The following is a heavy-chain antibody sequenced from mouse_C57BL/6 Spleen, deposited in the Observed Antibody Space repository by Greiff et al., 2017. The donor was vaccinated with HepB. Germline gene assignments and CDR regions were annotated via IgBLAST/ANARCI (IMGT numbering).Heavy chain of an antibody. V-gene: IGHV1-18*01. Sequence: VQLQQSGPELVKPGASVKIPCKASGYTFTDYNMDWVKQSHGKSLEWIGDINPNNGGTIYNQKFKGKATLTVDKSSSTAYMELRSLTSEDTAVYYCARGYYSTSYAMDYRGQGTSVTVSS. CDR1: GYTFTDYN. CDR2: INPNNGGT. CDR3: ARGYYSTSYAMDY. J-gene: IGHJ4*01. D-gene: IGHD1-1*01.